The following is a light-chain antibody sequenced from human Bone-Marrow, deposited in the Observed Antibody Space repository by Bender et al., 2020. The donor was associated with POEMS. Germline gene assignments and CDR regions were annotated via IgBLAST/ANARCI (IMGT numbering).Light chain of an antibody. J-gene: IGLJ2*01. CDR1: SSDIGGYNY. CDR2: EVN. V-gene: IGLV2-23*02. CDR3: CSYAGSPTFLV. Sequence: QSALTQPASVSGSLGQAITISCTGTSSDIGGYNYVAWYQQHPGKAPKLIIYEVNKRPSGVSNRFSGSKSGNTASLTISGLLAEDEANYYCCSYAGSPTFLVFGGGTKLTVL.